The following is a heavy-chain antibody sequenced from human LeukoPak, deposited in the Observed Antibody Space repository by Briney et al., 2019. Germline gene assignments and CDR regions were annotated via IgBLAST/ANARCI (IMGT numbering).Heavy chain of an antibody. V-gene: IGHV4-59*08. CDR3: AGSPEYCSGGNCYRFDH. D-gene: IGHD2-15*01. Sequence: SETLSLTCTVSGGSMNSYYWTWIRQPPGKGLEWIGSIYYTGITTYNLSLQSRVTLSVDTSKNQFSLRLTSVTAADAAVYYCAGSPEYCSGGNCYRFDHWGQGTLVTVSS. CDR1: GGSMNSYY. J-gene: IGHJ4*02. CDR2: IYYTGIT.